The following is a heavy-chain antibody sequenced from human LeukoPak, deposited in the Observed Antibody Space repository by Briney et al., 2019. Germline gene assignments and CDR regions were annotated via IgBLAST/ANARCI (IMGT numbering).Heavy chain of an antibody. D-gene: IGHD6-13*01. CDR1: GPTVGSYE. V-gene: IGHV3-48*03. CDR2: ISSSGRTI. J-gene: IGHJ6*02. Sequence: GRCLRLSWVVSGPTVGSYEMNWVSQDGGKWMEWVSYISSSGRTITYADSVEGRFTISRYKTKNSLYMQMNSLRAEDTAVYYCERDPAAAASSEEYGMDVWGQGTTVTVSS. CDR3: ERDPAAAASSEEYGMDV.